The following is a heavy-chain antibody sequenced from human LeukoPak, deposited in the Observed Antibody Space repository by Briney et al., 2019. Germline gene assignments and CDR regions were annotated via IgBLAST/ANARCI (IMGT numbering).Heavy chain of an antibody. CDR1: GFTFDDYA. Sequence: PGGSLRLSRVASGFTFDDYAMHWVRQAPGKGLEWVSGISWNSGRRGYADSVKGRFTISRDNAKTSLYLQMNSLRAEDTAVYYCARAYGDYVWEWYLDLWGRGTLVTVSS. J-gene: IGHJ2*01. D-gene: IGHD4-17*01. CDR3: ARAYGDYVWEWYLDL. V-gene: IGHV3-9*01. CDR2: ISWNSGRR.